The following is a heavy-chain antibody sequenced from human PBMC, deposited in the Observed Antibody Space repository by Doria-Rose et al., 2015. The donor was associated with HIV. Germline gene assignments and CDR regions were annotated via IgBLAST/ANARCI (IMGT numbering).Heavy chain of an antibody. V-gene: IGHV4-34*01. CDR3: ARRPPYSSSWKY. J-gene: IGHJ4*02. D-gene: IGHD6-13*01. CDR2: INHSGNS. CDR1: GGSFSGYY. Sequence: LTCAVYGGSFSGYYCSWIRPSPWKGLQWIGEINHSGNSNYNPSLNSRVTVSVDTSKNQFSLKLRSVTAADTAVYYCARRPPYSSSWKYWGQGTLVNGSA.